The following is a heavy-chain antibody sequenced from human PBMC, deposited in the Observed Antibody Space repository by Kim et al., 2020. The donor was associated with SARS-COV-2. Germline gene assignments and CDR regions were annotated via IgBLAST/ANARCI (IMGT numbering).Heavy chain of an antibody. CDR3: ARTSLTMVRDYWYFDL. J-gene: IGHJ2*01. CDR1: GGSISSYY. V-gene: IGHV4-59*01. Sequence: SETLSLTCTVSGGSISSYYWSWIRQPPGKGLEWIGYIYYSGSTNYNPSLKSRVTISLYTSKNQFSLKLTSVTAADTAVYYCARTSLTMVRDYWYFDLWGRGTLVTVSS. D-gene: IGHD3-10*01. CDR2: IYYSGST.